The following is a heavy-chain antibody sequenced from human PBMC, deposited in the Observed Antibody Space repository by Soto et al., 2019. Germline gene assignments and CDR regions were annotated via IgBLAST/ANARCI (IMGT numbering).Heavy chain of an antibody. Sequence: QLQLQESGPGLVKPSETLSLTCTVSGGSISSSSYYWGWIRQPPGKGLEWIGSFYYSGSTHYNPSLKSRVTISVDTSKKQLSLKLSSVTAADTAVYYCARHHYYDTSGYYRTFFLWLDPWGQGSLVTVSS. CDR2: FYYSGST. J-gene: IGHJ5*02. CDR3: ARHHYYDTSGYYRTFFLWLDP. D-gene: IGHD3-22*01. V-gene: IGHV4-39*01. CDR1: GGSISSSSYY.